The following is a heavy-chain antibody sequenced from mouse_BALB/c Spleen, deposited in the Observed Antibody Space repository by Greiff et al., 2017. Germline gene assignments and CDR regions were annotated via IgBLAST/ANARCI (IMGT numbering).Heavy chain of an antibody. Sequence: LVESGGDLVKPGGSLKLSCAASGFTFSSYGMSWVRQTPDKRLEWVATISSGGSYTYYPDSVKGRFTISRDNAKNTLYLQMSSLKSEDTAMYYCARSSHDGGFAYWGQGTLVTVSA. J-gene: IGHJ3*01. CDR2: ISSGGSYT. V-gene: IGHV5-6*01. D-gene: IGHD6-1*01. CDR1: GFTFSSYG. CDR3: ARSSHDGGFAY.